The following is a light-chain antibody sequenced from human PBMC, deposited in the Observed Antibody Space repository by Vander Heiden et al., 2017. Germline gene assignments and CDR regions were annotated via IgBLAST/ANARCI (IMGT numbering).Light chain of an antibody. Sequence: IVMTQSPDPLAVSLGERATINCKPSQSVLYSSNNKNYLAWYQQRPGQPPKLLIYWASTRESGVPDRFSGSGSGTDFTLTISSLQAEDVAVYYCQQYYTTPWTFGQGTKVEIK. CDR2: WAS. V-gene: IGKV4-1*01. CDR3: QQYYTTPWT. CDR1: QSVLYSSNNKNY. J-gene: IGKJ1*01.